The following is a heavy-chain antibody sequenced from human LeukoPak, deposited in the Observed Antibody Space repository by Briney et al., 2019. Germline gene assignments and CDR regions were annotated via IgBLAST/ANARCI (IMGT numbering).Heavy chain of an antibody. D-gene: IGHD3-10*01. CDR2: ISSSGSTI. J-gene: IGHJ4*02. Sequence: NAGGSLILSCAASGFTFSDYYMSWIRQAPGKGLEWVSYISSSGSTIYYADSVKGRFTISRDNAKNSLYLQMNSLRAEDTAVYYCARDPPRITMVRGVFDYWGQGTLVTVSS. CDR3: ARDPPRITMVRGVFDY. CDR1: GFTFSDYY. V-gene: IGHV3-11*01.